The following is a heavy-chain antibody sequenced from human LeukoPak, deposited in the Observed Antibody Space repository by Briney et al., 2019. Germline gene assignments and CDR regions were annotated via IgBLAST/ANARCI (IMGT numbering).Heavy chain of an antibody. D-gene: IGHD6-19*01. J-gene: IGHJ3*02. V-gene: IGHV1-18*01. CDR1: GYIFTTYG. CDR2: ISGYNGAT. CDR3: ARGSLGVSRGWYRENTFDI. Sequence: ASVKVSCKASGYIFTTYGINWVRQAPGQGLEWMGWISGYNGATNYAQNFQGRVTMTTDTSTSTAYMELRSLRSDETAVYYCARGSLGVSRGWYRENTFDIWGQGTLVTASS.